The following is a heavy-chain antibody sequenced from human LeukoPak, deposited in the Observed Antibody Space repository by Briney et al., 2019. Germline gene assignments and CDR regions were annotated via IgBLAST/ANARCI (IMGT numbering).Heavy chain of an antibody. Sequence: SQTLSLTCTVSGGSISSGSYYWSWIRQPAGKGLEWIGRIYTSGSTNYNPSLKSRVTISVDTSKNQFSLKLSSVTAADTAVYYCARAPLWFGIPFDPWGQGTLVTVSS. CDR1: GGSISSGSYY. D-gene: IGHD3-10*01. V-gene: IGHV4-61*02. CDR2: IYTSGST. CDR3: ARAPLWFGIPFDP. J-gene: IGHJ5*02.